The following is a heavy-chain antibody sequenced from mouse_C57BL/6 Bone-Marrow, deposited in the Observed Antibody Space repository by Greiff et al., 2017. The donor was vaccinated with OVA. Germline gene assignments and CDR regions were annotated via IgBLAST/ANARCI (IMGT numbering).Heavy chain of an antibody. CDR1: GFNIKDDY. Sequence: EVQRVESGAELVRPGASVKLSCTASGFNIKDDYMHWVKQRPEQGLEWIGWIDPENGDTEYASKFQGKATITADTSSNTAYLQLSSLTSEDTAVYYCTRYYSKKAYWGQGTLVTVSA. V-gene: IGHV14-4*01. D-gene: IGHD2-12*01. CDR2: IDPENGDT. CDR3: TRYYSKKAY. J-gene: IGHJ3*01.